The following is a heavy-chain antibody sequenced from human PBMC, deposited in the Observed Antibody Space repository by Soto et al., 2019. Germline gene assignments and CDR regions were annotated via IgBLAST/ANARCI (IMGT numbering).Heavy chain of an antibody. CDR3: ARLHDLLGSNGWYPYYFDY. CDR1: GYSFTSYW. D-gene: IGHD6-19*01. J-gene: IGHJ4*02. V-gene: IGHV5-51*01. Sequence: GESLKISCKGSGYSFTSYWIGWVRQMPGKGLEWMGIIYPGDSDTRYSPSFQGQVTISADKSISTAYLQWSSLKASDTAMYYCARLHDLLGSNGWYPYYFDYWGQGTLVTVSS. CDR2: IYPGDSDT.